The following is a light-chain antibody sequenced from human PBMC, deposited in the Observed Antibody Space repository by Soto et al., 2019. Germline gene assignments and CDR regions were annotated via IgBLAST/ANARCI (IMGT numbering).Light chain of an antibody. CDR2: TAS. Sequence: DIQMTQSPSTLSASVGDRVTITCRASQSISSWLAWYQQKPGKAPKLLIYTASNLKSGVPSRFSGSGSGTEFTLTISRLQPDDFATYYCQEYNSDSGLPFGGGTKVEIK. CDR1: QSISSW. CDR3: QEYNSDSGLP. V-gene: IGKV1-5*03. J-gene: IGKJ4*01.